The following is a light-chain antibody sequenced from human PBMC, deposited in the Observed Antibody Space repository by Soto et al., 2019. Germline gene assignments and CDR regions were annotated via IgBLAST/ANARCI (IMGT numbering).Light chain of an antibody. CDR3: AAWDDSLNDYV. CDR1: SSNIGNNY. V-gene: IGLV1-44*01. CDR2: SNN. J-gene: IGLJ1*01. Sequence: QSVLTQQPSVSAAPGQKVTISCSGSSSNIGNNYVSWYQQLPGTAPKLLIYSNNQRPSGVPDRLSGSKSGTSASLAISALQSEDEADYYCAAWDDSLNDYVFGTGTKVTVL.